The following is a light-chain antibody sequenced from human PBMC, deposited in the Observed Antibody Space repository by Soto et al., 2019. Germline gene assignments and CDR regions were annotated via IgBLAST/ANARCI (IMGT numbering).Light chain of an antibody. CDR3: QQYNNWPPWT. J-gene: IGKJ1*01. CDR1: QSVTTN. V-gene: IGKV3-15*01. CDR2: GAS. Sequence: EFVLTQSPGTLSLSPGERATLSCRASQSVTTNMAWYQQKPGQAPRLLIYGASTRATGIPARFSGSGSGTDFTLTISSLQSEDFAVYYCQQYNNWPPWTFGQGTKVDIK.